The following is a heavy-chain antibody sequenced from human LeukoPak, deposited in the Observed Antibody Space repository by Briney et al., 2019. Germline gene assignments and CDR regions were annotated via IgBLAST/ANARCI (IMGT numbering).Heavy chain of an antibody. V-gene: IGHV3-74*01. CDR2: INSDGSST. D-gene: IGHD2-2*01. Sequence: GGSLRLSCAASGFTFSSYWMHWVRQAPGKGLVWVSRINSDGSSTSYADSVKGRFTISRDNAKNTLYPQMNSLRAEDTAVYYCARVLGYCSSTSCSGWFDPWGQGTLVTVSS. J-gene: IGHJ5*02. CDR3: ARVLGYCSSTSCSGWFDP. CDR1: GFTFSSYW.